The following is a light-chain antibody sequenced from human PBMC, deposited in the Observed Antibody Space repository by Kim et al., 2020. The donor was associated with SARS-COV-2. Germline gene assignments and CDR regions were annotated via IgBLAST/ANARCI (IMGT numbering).Light chain of an antibody. J-gene: IGLJ3*02. Sequence: QSALTQPASVSGSPGQSITISCTGTKSDIGDYNYVSWYQQHPGEAPKLIIYDVTDRPSGVSDRFSGSKSASTASLTISGLQAEDEADYFCSSYSSSSTRVFGGGTKVTVL. CDR3: SSYSSSSTRV. V-gene: IGLV2-14*03. CDR1: KSDIGDYNY. CDR2: DVT.